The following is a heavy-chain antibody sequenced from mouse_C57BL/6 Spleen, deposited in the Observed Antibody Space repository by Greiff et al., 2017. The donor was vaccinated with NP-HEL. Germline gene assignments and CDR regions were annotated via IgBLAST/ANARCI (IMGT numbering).Heavy chain of an antibody. CDR1: GFTFSSFA. J-gene: IGHJ3*01. CDR2: ISDGGSYT. V-gene: IGHV5-4*01. Sequence: EVPVVESGGGLVKPGGSLKLSCAASGFTFSSFAMSWVRQTPEKRLEWVATISDGGSYTYYPDNVKGRFTISRDNAKNNLYLQMSHLKSEDTAMYYCARGGGFAYWGQGTLVTVSA. CDR3: ARGGGFAY.